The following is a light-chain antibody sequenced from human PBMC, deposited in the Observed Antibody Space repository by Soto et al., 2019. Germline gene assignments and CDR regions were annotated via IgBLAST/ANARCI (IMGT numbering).Light chain of an antibody. V-gene: IGKV3-11*01. CDR3: QQRSNWPRT. CDR1: QSVSSY. CDR2: DES. Sequence: EIVWTQSPATLSFSPGERATLSCRARQSVSSYLAWYQQKPGQAPRLLIYDESNRANGIPARLSDSGSGTDCTLTISILEPEDFEVYSCQQRSNWPRTFGQGTKREIK. J-gene: IGKJ2*01.